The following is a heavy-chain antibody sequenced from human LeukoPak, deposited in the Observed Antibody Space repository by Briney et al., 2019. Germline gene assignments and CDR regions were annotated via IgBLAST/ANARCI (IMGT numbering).Heavy chain of an antibody. Sequence: SETLSFTCAVYGGSFSGYYWSWIRQPPGKGLEWIGEINHSGSTNYNPSLKSRVTISVDTSKNQFSLKLSSVTAADTAVYYCARESVDSHFDYWGQGTLVTVSS. V-gene: IGHV4-34*01. CDR1: GGSFSGYY. CDR3: ARESVDSHFDY. J-gene: IGHJ4*02. CDR2: INHSGST. D-gene: IGHD5-12*01.